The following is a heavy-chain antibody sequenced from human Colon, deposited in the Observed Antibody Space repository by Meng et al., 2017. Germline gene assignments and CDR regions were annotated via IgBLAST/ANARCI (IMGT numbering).Heavy chain of an antibody. CDR1: GYTFTNNG. D-gene: IGHD1-26*01. CDR3: ARDSAIVGAKYYFDD. CDR2: ISAYNGDT. J-gene: IGHJ4*02. Sequence: ASVKVSCKASGYTFTNNGISWVRQAPGQGLEWMGWISAYNGDTHYAQNLQGRVTMTTDTSTNTAYMELRSLRSDDTAVYYCARDSAIVGAKYYFDDWGQGTPVTVSS. V-gene: IGHV1-18*01.